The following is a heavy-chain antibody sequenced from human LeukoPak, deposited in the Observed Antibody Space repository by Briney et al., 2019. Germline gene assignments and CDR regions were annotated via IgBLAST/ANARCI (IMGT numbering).Heavy chain of an antibody. V-gene: IGHV3-21*01. J-gene: IGHJ6*03. Sequence: GGSLRLSCAASGFTFSSYSMNWVRQAPGKGLEWVSSISSRTSYIYYADSVKGRFTISRDNAKNSLYLQMNSLRAEDTAVYYCASSTIFGVVNYYYYMDVWGKGTTVTVSS. CDR3: ASSTIFGVVNYYYYMDV. CDR2: ISSRTSYI. CDR1: GFTFSSYS. D-gene: IGHD3-3*01.